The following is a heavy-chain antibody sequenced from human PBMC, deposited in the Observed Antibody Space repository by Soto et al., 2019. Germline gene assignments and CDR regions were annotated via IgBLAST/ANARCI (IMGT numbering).Heavy chain of an antibody. Sequence: QVQLVQSGAEVKKPGASVKISCKASGYSFSNYDIHWVRQAPGQRPEWMGGINAANGNTLHSRKFHGGLIISRDTSARTAYMELSSLRSEDTALYYCARDGPEYCSGGSCYRPWFDYWGQGTLVTVSS. CDR2: INAANGNT. D-gene: IGHD2-15*01. V-gene: IGHV1-3*01. CDR1: GYSFSNYD. J-gene: IGHJ4*02. CDR3: ARDGPEYCSGGSCYRPWFDY.